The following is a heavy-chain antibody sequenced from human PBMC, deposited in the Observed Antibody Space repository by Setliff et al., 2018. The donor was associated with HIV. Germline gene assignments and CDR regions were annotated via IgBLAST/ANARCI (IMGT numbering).Heavy chain of an antibody. V-gene: IGHV4-31*03. J-gene: IGHJ6*03. Sequence: SETLSLTCTVSGGSISSSGDYWSWVRQHPGKGLEWIGYIYYTGSTYSNPSLQSRVIISVDTSKNQFSLRLSSVTAADTAVYYCARDSANGKTANLNYLDVWGKGTTVTVSS. CDR2: IYYTGST. D-gene: IGHD2-8*01. CDR1: GGSISSSGDY. CDR3: ARDSANGKTANLNYLDV.